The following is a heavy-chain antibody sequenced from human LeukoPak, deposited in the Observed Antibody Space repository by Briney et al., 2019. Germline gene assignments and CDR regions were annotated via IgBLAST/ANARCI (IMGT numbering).Heavy chain of an antibody. CDR2: MSYSGST. Sequence: SETLSLTCAVSGGSISSSSYFWGWIRQPPGKGLEWVGSMSYSGSTYYNPSLKSRVTISVDTSKNQFSLKLSSVTAADTAVYYCARRSSSQPPNYWGQGTLVTVSS. V-gene: IGHV4-39*01. CDR1: GGSISSSSYF. J-gene: IGHJ4*02. D-gene: IGHD6-13*01. CDR3: ARRSSSQPPNY.